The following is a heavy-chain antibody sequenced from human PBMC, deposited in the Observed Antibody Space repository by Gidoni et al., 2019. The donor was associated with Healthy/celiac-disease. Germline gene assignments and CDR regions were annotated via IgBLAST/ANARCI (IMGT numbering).Heavy chain of an antibody. CDR3: AKELGRKGLDY. V-gene: IGHV3-9*01. Sequence: EVQLVESGGGLVQPGRSLRLSCAAAVFTFDAYAMHWVRQAPGKGLEWVSGISWNSGRIGYAGSVKGRFTISRDNAKNSLYLQMNSLRAEDTAFYYCAKELGRKGLDYWGQGTLVTVSS. D-gene: IGHD3-3*02. J-gene: IGHJ4*02. CDR2: ISWNSGRI. CDR1: VFTFDAYA.